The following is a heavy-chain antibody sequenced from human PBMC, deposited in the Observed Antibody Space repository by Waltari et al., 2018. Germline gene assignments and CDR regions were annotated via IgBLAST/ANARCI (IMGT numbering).Heavy chain of an antibody. CDR3: ARGARMYFDN. D-gene: IGHD2-15*01. CDR2: ISCYNGNT. CDR1: GNMFTTYG. V-gene: IGHV1-18*01. Sequence: VQLVQSGAEVKKPGASVQVSCKDSGNMFTTYGLTWVRQAPGQGLEGMGWISCYNGNTKYAQQFQGRVTMTIDTSTSTAYMELRSLRADDTAVYYCARGARMYFDNWGQGTLVTVSS. J-gene: IGHJ4*02.